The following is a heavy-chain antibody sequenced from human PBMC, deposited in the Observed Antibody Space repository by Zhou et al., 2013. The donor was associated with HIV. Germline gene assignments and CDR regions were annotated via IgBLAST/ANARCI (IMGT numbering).Heavy chain of an antibody. Sequence: QVQLVQSGAEVKKPGSSVKVSCKASGGTFSSYAISWVRQAPGQGLEWMGGIIPIFGTANYAQKFQGRVTITTDESTSTAYMELSSLRSEDTAVYYCARARYDFWSGYQYYYYMDVWGKGTTGHRLL. V-gene: IGHV1-69*05. J-gene: IGHJ6*03. CDR3: ARARYDFWSGYQYYYYMDV. CDR2: IIPIFGTA. D-gene: IGHD3-3*01. CDR1: GGTFSSYA.